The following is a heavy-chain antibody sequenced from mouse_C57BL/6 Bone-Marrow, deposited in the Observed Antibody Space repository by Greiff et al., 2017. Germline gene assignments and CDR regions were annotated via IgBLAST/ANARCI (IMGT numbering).Heavy chain of an antibody. D-gene: IGHD1-1*01. CDR3: ACDYSSSYWYFDV. CDR1: GYTFTSYD. Sequence: VQLQESGPELVKPGASVKLSCKASGYTFTSYDINWVKQRPGQGLEWIGWIYPRDGSTKYNEKFKGKATLTVDTSSSTAYMELHSLTSEDSAVYFCACDYSSSYWYFDVWGTGTTVTVSS. V-gene: IGHV1-85*01. CDR2: IYPRDGST. J-gene: IGHJ1*03.